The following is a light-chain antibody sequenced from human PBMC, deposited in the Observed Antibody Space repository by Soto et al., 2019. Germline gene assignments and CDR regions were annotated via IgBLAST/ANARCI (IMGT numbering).Light chain of an antibody. Sequence: AIRMTQSPSSLSASTGDRVTITCRASQGISSYLAWYQQKPGKAPKLLIYAASTLQSGVPSRFSGSGSGTDFPLTISCLQSEDFATYCCQQYYSYPPLTFGGGTKVEIK. CDR3: QQYYSYPPLT. CDR1: QGISSY. J-gene: IGKJ4*01. V-gene: IGKV1-8*01. CDR2: AAS.